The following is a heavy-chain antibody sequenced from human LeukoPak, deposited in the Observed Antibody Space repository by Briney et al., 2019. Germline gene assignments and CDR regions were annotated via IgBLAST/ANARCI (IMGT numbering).Heavy chain of an antibody. V-gene: IGHV1-2*02. CDR2: ITPNSGGT. CDR1: GYTFTGYY. D-gene: IGHD4-23*01. CDR3: AREGKNYYYMDV. J-gene: IGHJ6*03. Sequence: ASVKVSCKASGYTFTGYYMHWVRQAPGQGLEWMGWITPNSGGTNYAQKFQGRVTMTRDTSISTAYMELSRLRSDDTAVYYCAREGKNYYYMDVWGKGTTVTVSS.